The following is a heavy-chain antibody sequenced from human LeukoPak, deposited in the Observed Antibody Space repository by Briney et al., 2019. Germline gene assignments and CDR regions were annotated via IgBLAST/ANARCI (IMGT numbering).Heavy chain of an antibody. V-gene: IGHV1-8*02. Sequence: ASVKVSCKASGYTFTNYGFSWVRQAPGQGLEWMGWMNPNSGNTGYAQKFQGRVTMTRNTSISTAYMELSSLRSEDTAVYYCARPLIESMYDSSGADGYWGQGTLVTVSS. D-gene: IGHD3-22*01. CDR3: ARPLIESMYDSSGADGY. CDR1: GYTFTNYG. CDR2: MNPNSGNT. J-gene: IGHJ4*02.